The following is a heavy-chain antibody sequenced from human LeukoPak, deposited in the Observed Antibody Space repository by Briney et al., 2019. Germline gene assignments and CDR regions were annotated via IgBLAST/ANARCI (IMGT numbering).Heavy chain of an antibody. D-gene: IGHD3-22*01. V-gene: IGHV4-59*01. CDR1: GGSISSYY. Sequence: SETLSLTCTVSGGSISSYYWSWIRQPPGKGLEWIGYIYYSGSTNYNPSLKSRVTISVDTSKNQFSLKPSSVTAADTAVYYCARASPRYYYDSSGYPRYYYYMDVWGKGTTVTVSS. CDR2: IYYSGST. CDR3: ARASPRYYYDSSGYPRYYYYMDV. J-gene: IGHJ6*03.